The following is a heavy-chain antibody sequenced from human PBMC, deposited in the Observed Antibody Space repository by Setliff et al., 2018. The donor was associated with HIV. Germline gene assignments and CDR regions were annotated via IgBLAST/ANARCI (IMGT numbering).Heavy chain of an antibody. CDR2: ISPEGNKK. CDR3: ARPGRSNYWDSFDY. D-gene: IGHD3-10*01. V-gene: IGHV3-7*01. J-gene: IGHJ4*02. Sequence: PGGSLRLSCAASGFTFSDFWMYWVRQAPGKGLEWVANISPEGNKKYYVGSVKGRFTISRDNAKKSLDLQMNSLRVDDTAVYYCARPGRSNYWDSFDYWGQGILVTVSS. CDR1: GFTFSDFW.